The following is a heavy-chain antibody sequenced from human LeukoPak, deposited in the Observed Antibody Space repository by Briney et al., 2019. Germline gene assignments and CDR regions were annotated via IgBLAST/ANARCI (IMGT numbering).Heavy chain of an antibody. D-gene: IGHD5-18*01. CDR2: MNPNSGNT. V-gene: IGHV1-8*02. J-gene: IGHJ4*02. CDR1: GFTFNAYN. Sequence: ASVKVSCKASGFTFNAYNIHWVRQAPGQGLEWMGWMNPNSGNTGYAQKFQGRVTMTRNTSISTAYMELSSLRSEDTAVYYCARGREKAMVTGSIFFDYWGQGTLVTVSS. CDR3: ARGREKAMVTGSIFFDY.